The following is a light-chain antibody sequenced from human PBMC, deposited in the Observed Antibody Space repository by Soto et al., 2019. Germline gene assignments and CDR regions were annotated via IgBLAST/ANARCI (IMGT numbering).Light chain of an antibody. CDR2: GAS. J-gene: IGKJ1*01. CDR3: QQYNNWPPT. CDR1: QRISNY. Sequence: ERVMTQSPATLSVSPGERATLSCRASQRISNYLAWYQQKPGQAPRLLISGASTRATGIPARFSGSGSRTEFTLAISSLQSEDFAVYYCQQYNNWPPTFGQGTKVEV. V-gene: IGKV3-15*01.